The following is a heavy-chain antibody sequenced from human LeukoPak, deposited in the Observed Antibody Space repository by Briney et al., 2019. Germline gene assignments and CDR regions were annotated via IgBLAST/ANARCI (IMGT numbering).Heavy chain of an antibody. CDR3: AKDKDPWKSTSISDFDY. CDR1: GFTFSTYG. D-gene: IGHD1-1*01. J-gene: IGHJ4*02. Sequence: PGGSLRLSCAASGFTFSTYGMHWFRQAPGKGLEGVAFIRYDGSNKYYADSVKGRFTISRDNSKNTLYLQMNSLRAEDTAVYFCAKDKDPWKSTSISDFDYWGQGTLVTVSS. CDR2: IRYDGSNK. V-gene: IGHV3-30*02.